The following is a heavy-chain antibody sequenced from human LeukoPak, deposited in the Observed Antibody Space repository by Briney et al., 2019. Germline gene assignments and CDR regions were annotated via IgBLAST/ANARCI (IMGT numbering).Heavy chain of an antibody. CDR3: ARHSGGWLYYFDY. V-gene: IGHV4-39*01. CDR2: IYYSGST. CDR1: GGSISSSSYY. D-gene: IGHD2-15*01. Sequence: SETLSLTCTVSGGSISSSSYYWGWIRQPPGKGLEWIGSIYYSGSTYYNPSLKGRVTISVDTSKNQFSLKLSSVTAADTAVYYCARHSGGWLYYFDYWGQGTLVTVSS. J-gene: IGHJ4*02.